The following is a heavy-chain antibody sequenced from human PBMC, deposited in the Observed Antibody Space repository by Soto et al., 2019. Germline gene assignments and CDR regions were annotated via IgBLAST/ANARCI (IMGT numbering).Heavy chain of an antibody. J-gene: IGHJ5*02. CDR1: GYSFTDYY. V-gene: IGHV1-2*02. CDR3: ARGGGSGWHGDWFDP. CDR2: MNPNSDGA. Sequence: QVHLVQSGAEVKEPGASVKVSCKASGYSFTDYYIHWVRQAPGQGLEWMGWMNPNSDGANYAQKSRGRVTMTRDKSIRTAYMEVNRLTSDDTAVYFCARGGGSGWHGDWFDPWGQGTLVTVSS. D-gene: IGHD6-19*01.